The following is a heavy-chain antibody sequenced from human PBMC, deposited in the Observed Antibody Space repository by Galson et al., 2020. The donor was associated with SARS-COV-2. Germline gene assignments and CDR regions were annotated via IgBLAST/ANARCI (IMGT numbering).Heavy chain of an antibody. J-gene: IGHJ2*01. CDR3: ARRGGTVTTEHCDL. V-gene: IGHV4-39*01. CDR2: IYSSRTT. D-gene: IGHD4-17*01. CDR1: GVSITNTSYS. Sequence: SETLSLPCTAPGVSITNTSYSWGRIRQPPGKGLEWIGTIYSSRTTYYNPSLRGRVTISVDTSRNQFSLQLNSVTAADTAVYYCARRGGTVTTEHCDLWGRGTLVTVSS.